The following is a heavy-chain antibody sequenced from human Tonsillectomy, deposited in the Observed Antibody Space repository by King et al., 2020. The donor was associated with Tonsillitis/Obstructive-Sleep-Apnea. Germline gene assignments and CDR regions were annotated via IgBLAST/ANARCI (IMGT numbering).Heavy chain of an antibody. CDR3: ARDLAWELRLSDY. Sequence: VQLVESGGGVVQPGRSLRLSCAASGFTFSSYAMHWVRQAPGKGLEWVAVISYDGNNKYYADSVKGRFTISRDNSKNTLYLQMNSLRAEDTAVYYCARDLAWELRLSDYWGQGTLVTVSS. V-gene: IGHV3-30*04. J-gene: IGHJ4*02. D-gene: IGHD1-26*01. CDR2: ISYDGNNK. CDR1: GFTFSSYA.